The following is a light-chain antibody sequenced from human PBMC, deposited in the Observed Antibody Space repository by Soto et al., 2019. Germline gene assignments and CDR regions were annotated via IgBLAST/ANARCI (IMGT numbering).Light chain of an antibody. V-gene: IGKV1-27*01. CDR3: QKYHSAPWT. J-gene: IGKJ1*01. CDR2: AAS. Sequence: DIPMTQSPSSLSASVGDRVTLTCRASQGISTYLAWYQQRPGKVPTLLIYAASTLQSGVPSRFSGSGSGTDFTLTISSLQPEDFATYYCQKYHSAPWTFGQGTKVEIK. CDR1: QGISTY.